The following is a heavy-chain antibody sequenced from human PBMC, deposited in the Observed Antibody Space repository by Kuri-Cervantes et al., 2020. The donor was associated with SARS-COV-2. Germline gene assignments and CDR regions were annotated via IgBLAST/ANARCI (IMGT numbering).Heavy chain of an antibody. CDR1: ESTFSSYA. CDR3: ARTLGEDIVVVPAATFDY. J-gene: IGHJ4*02. V-gene: IGHV3-30-3*01. CDR2: ISYDGSNK. D-gene: IGHD2-2*01. Sequence: GGSLRLSCAASESTFSSYAMHWVRQAPGKGLEWVGVISYDGSNKDYADSVKGRFTISRDNSKNTLYLRMNSLRAEDTAVYYCARTLGEDIVVVPAATFDYWGQGTLVTVSS.